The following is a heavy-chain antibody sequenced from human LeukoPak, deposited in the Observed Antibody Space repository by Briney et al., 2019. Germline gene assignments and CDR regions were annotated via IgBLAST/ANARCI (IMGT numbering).Heavy chain of an antibody. CDR2: IKQDGSEK. Sequence: GGSLRLSCAASGFTFSSYWMSWVRQAPGKGLEWVANIKQDGSEKYYVDSVKGRFTISRDNAKNSLYLQMNSLRAEDTAVYYCARVDSYYDFWSGYSNHYYYYMGVWGKGTTVTVSS. D-gene: IGHD3-3*01. CDR3: ARVDSYYDFWSGYSNHYYYYMGV. CDR1: GFTFSSYW. V-gene: IGHV3-7*01. J-gene: IGHJ6*03.